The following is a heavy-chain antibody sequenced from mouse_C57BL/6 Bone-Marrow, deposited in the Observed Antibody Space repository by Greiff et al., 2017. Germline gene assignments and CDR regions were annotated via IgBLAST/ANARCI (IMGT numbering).Heavy chain of an antibody. D-gene: IGHD1-1*01. Sequence: VKLMESGPELVKPGASVKISCKASGYSFTSYYIHWVKQRPGQGLEWIGWIYPGSGNTKYNEKFKGKATLTADTSSSPAYMQLSSLTSEDSAVYYCARGTASTVVEGGYFDVWGTGTTVTVSS. J-gene: IGHJ1*03. CDR2: IYPGSGNT. CDR3: ARGTASTVVEGGYFDV. V-gene: IGHV1-66*01. CDR1: GYSFTSYY.